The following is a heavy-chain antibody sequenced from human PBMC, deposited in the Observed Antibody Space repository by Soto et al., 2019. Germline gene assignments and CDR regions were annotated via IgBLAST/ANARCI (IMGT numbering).Heavy chain of an antibody. CDR1: GGSISSGDSY. CDR3: ARAEMVRRLYYFEY. Sequence: SETLSLTCTVSGGSISSGDSYCSWIRQPPGKGLEWIGYIYYSVSTYYNPSLKSRVTISVHTSKNQFSLKLSSVTAADTAVYYCARAEMVRRLYYFEYLGQGTMVTVSS. V-gene: IGHV4-30-4*01. J-gene: IGHJ4*02. D-gene: IGHD3-10*01. CDR2: IYYSVST.